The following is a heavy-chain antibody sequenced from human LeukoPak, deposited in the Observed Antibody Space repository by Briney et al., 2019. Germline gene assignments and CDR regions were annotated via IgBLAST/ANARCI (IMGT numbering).Heavy chain of an antibody. CDR1: GGSINSDSDY. V-gene: IGHV4-39*07. CDR3: ARIYCSGGSCYYFDY. CDR2: INHSGST. D-gene: IGHD2-15*01. J-gene: IGHJ4*02. Sequence: PSETLSLTCTVSGGSINSDSDYWSWIRQPPGKGLEWIGEINHSGSTNYNPSLKSRVTISVDTSKNQFSLKLGSVTAADTAVYYCARIYCSGGSCYYFDYWGQGTLVTVSS.